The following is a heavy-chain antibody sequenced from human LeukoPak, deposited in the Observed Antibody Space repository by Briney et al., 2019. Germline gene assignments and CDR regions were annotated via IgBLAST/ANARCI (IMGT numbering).Heavy chain of an antibody. J-gene: IGHJ4*02. CDR2: ISDTGGSI. CDR3: AKNSGTYFY. Sequence: PGGSLRLSCAASGFTFSDHGMTWVRQAAGKGLEWVSTISDTGGSIYYADSVKGRFTISRDNYENTVYLQMDSLRADDTALYYCAKNSGTYFYWGQGTRVTVSS. D-gene: IGHD1-26*01. CDR1: GFTFSDHG. V-gene: IGHV3-23*01.